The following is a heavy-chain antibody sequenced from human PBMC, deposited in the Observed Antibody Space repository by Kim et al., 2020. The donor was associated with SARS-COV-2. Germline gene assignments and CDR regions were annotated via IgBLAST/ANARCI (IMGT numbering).Heavy chain of an antibody. D-gene: IGHD1-26*01. J-gene: IGHJ4*02. CDR1: GGSFSCYY. CDR3: ARGRGSYYGLYY. CDR2: INHSGST. Sequence: SETLSLTCAVYGGSFSCYYWSWIRQPPGKGLEWIGEINHSGSTNYNPSLKSRVTISVDTSKNQFSLKLSSVTAADMAVYYCARGRGSYYGLYYWGQGTLVTVSS. V-gene: IGHV4-34*01.